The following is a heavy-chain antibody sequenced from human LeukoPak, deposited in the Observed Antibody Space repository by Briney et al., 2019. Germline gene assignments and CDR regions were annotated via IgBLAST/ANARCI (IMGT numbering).Heavy chain of an antibody. D-gene: IGHD3-22*01. Sequence: GGSLRLSCAASGFTFSSHSMNWVRQAPGKGLEWVSYISSSSSTIYYADSVKGRFTISRDNAKNSLYLQMNSLRAEDTAVNYCARGAYYYEDWGQGTLVTVSS. CDR1: GFTFSSHS. CDR3: ARGAYYYED. V-gene: IGHV3-48*01. CDR2: ISSSSSTI. J-gene: IGHJ4*02.